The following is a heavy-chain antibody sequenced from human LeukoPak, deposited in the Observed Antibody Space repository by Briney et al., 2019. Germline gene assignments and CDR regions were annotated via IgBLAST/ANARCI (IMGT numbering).Heavy chain of an antibody. CDR3: ANSGSSWYWGY. V-gene: IGHV3-48*03. Sequence: GGSLRLSCEASGFMFSLFEMNWLRQRPGKGLEWIACISNTGSEIYYADSVKGRFSISRDNSKASLSLQMTSLRAEDTAVYYCANSGSSWYWGYWGQGTLVTVSS. D-gene: IGHD6-13*01. CDR1: GFMFSLFE. J-gene: IGHJ4*02. CDR2: ISNTGSEI.